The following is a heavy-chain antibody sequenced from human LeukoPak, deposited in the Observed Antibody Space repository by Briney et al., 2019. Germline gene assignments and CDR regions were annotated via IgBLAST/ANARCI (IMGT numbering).Heavy chain of an antibody. CDR3: ARGEIGYSSYNWFDP. Sequence: SVKVSCKASGGTFSSYAISWVRQAPGQGLEWMGGIIPIFGTANYAQKFQSRVTITADESTSTAYMELSSLRSEDTAVYYCARGEIGYSSYNWFDPWGQGTLVTVSS. D-gene: IGHD6-13*01. CDR2: IIPIFGTA. CDR1: GGTFSSYA. J-gene: IGHJ5*02. V-gene: IGHV1-69*01.